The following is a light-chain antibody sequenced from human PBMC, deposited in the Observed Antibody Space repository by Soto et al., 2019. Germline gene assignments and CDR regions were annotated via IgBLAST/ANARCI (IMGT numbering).Light chain of an antibody. J-gene: IGLJ1*01. V-gene: IGLV1-40*01. CDR3: QSYDSSYYV. Sequence: QSVLTQPPSVSGAPGQRVTISCTGSSSNIGAGYDVHWYQQLLGTAPKLLIYGNSNRPSGVPDRFSGSKSGTSASLAITGLQAEDEADYYCQSYDSSYYVFGNGTKVTV. CDR1: SSNIGAGYD. CDR2: GNS.